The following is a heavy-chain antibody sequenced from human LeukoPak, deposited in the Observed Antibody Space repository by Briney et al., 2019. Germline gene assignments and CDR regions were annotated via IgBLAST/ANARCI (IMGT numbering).Heavy chain of an antibody. CDR2: IYPSGST. CDR3: ARHGGVVVPTAPSAFDI. Sequence: SETLSLTCTVSGGSISSYYWSWIRQPAGKGLEWIGHIYPSGSTNYDPSLKSRVTMSIDTSKNQFSLKLNSVTAADTAVYYCARHGGVVVPTAPSAFDIWGQGTKVTVSS. CDR1: GGSISSYY. D-gene: IGHD2-2*01. J-gene: IGHJ3*02. V-gene: IGHV4-4*07.